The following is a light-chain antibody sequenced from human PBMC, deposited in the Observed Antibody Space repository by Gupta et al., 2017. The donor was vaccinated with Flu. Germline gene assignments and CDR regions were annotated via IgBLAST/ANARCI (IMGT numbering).Light chain of an antibody. Sequence: ERATLSCRASRHGSTNFLAWYQQKPGQAPMLRISGASYSATGTPDRFSGSGSGTEFTLTISSLEPGDVAVYYCQQFCSIPFTFGPGTKVEIK. V-gene: IGKV3-20*01. CDR3: QQFCSIPFT. CDR2: GAS. J-gene: IGKJ3*01. CDR1: RHGSTNF.